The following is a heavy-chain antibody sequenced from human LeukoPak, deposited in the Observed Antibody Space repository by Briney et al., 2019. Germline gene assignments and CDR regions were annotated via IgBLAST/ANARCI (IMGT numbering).Heavy chain of an antibody. V-gene: IGHV4-59*12. D-gene: IGHD6-19*01. J-gene: IGHJ4*02. CDR2: IYYSGST. CDR1: GGSISSYY. Sequence: SETLSLTCTVSGGSISSYYWSWIRQPPGKGLEWIGYIYYSGSTNYNPSLKSRVTISVDTSKNQFSLKLSSVTAADTAVYYCARARYAVANLDYWGQGTLDTVAS. CDR3: ARARYAVANLDY.